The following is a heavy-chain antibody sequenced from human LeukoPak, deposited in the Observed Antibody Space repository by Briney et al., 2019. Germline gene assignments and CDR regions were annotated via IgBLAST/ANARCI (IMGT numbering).Heavy chain of an antibody. CDR1: GGAFSSYA. CDR3: ARDVAYYYDSSGYSDY. V-gene: IGHV1-69*04. J-gene: IGHJ4*02. D-gene: IGHD3-22*01. CDR2: IIPILGIA. Sequence: SVKVSCKASGGAFSSYAISWVRQAPGQGLEWMGRIIPILGIANYAQKFQGRVTITADKSTSTAYMELSSLRSEDTAVYYCARDVAYYYDSSGYSDYWGQGTLVTVSS.